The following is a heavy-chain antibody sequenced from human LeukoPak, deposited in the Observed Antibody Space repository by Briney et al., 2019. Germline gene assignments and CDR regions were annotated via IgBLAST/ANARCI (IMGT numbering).Heavy chain of an antibody. CDR2: IYSGGNT. CDR3: ARDNNFGSGMDV. D-gene: IGHD3-10*01. Sequence: GGSLRLSCAASGFTVSSNSMNWVRRAPGEGLQWVSVIYSGGNTYYADSVKGRFTISRDISKNTLYLQMNSLSAEDTAIYYCARDNNFGSGMDVWGQGTTVTVSS. CDR1: GFTVSSNS. V-gene: IGHV3-53*01. J-gene: IGHJ6*02.